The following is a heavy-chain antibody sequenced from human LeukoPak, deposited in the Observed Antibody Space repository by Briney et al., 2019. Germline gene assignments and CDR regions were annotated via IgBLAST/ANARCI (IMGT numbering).Heavy chain of an antibody. J-gene: IGHJ5*02. D-gene: IGHD3-10*01. CDR1: GDSISSGGYF. CDR2: MYTDGGL. V-gene: IGHV4-61*02. Sequence: PSETLSLTCTVSGDSISSGGYFWTWIRQPAGEGPEWIGRMYTDGGLSYNPSLKSRVAISMDTSKNQFSLKLTSVSAADTAVYYCARDRGFTVARGVPSWFDPWGQGTLVTVSS. CDR3: ARDRGFTVARGVPSWFDP.